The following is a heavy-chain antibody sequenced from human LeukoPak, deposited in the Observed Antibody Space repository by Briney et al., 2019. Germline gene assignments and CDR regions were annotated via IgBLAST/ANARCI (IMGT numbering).Heavy chain of an antibody. CDR1: GGSISSYY. J-gene: IGHJ4*02. V-gene: IGHV4-59*01. CDR2: LYYSGST. D-gene: IGHD1-26*01. CDR3: ARGSTRPDY. Sequence: SETLSLTCTVSGGSISSYYWSWIRQPPGKGLEWIGYLYYSGSTNYNPSLKSRVTTSVDTSKNQFSLKLSSVTAADTAVYYCARGSTRPDYWGQGTLVTVSS.